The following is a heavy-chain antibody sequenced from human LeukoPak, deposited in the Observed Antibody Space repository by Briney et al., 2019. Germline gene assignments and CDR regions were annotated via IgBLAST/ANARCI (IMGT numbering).Heavy chain of an antibody. CDR1: GYTFTNYG. CDR2: INPNSGGT. Sequence: GASVKVSCKASGYTFTNYGISWVRQAPGQGLEWMGRINPNSGGTNYAQKFQGRVTMTRDTSISTAYMELSRLRSDDTAVYYCARLSYSSGWDNYYFDYWGQGTLVTVSS. J-gene: IGHJ4*02. V-gene: IGHV1-2*06. CDR3: ARLSYSSGWDNYYFDY. D-gene: IGHD6-19*01.